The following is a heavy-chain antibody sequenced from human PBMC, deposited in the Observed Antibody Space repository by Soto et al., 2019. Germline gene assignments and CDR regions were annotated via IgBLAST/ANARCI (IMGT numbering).Heavy chain of an antibody. CDR1: GFTFSSYA. J-gene: IGHJ6*02. V-gene: IGHV3-23*01. D-gene: IGHD3-3*01. Sequence: GGSLRLSCAASGFTFSSYAMSWVRQAPGKGLEWVSAISGSGGSTYYADSVKGRFTISRDNSKNTLYLQMNSLRAEDTAVYYGAKGNLFYDVWSGFLKTEYGMDVWGQGTTVTVSS. CDR3: AKGNLFYDVWSGFLKTEYGMDV. CDR2: ISGSGGST.